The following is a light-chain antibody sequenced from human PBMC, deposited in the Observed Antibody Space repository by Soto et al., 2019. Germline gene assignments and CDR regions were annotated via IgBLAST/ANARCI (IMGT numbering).Light chain of an antibody. CDR2: DAS. J-gene: IGKJ1*01. V-gene: IGKV3-20*01. CDR1: QSVRSNF. CDR3: QQYGSSVT. Sequence: ENVLTQSPGTLSMSPGERATLSCRASQSVRSNFLAWYQQRPGQAPRLLISDASSRATGIPDRFSGSGSGTDFTLTISRLEPEDFAVYYCQQYGSSVTFGQGTKVEIK.